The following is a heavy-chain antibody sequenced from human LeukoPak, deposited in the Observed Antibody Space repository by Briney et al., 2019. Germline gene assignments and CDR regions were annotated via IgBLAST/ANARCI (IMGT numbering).Heavy chain of an antibody. V-gene: IGHV3-7*01. J-gene: IGHJ6*03. D-gene: IGHD2-2*01. Sequence: GGSLRLSCAASGFTFSSYSMNWVRQAPGKGLEWVANIKQDGSEKYYVDSVKGRFTISRDNAKNSLYLQMNSLRAEDTAVYYCARLIVVAPAARRDYMDVWGKGTTVTISS. CDR1: GFTFSSYS. CDR3: ARLIVVAPAARRDYMDV. CDR2: IKQDGSEK.